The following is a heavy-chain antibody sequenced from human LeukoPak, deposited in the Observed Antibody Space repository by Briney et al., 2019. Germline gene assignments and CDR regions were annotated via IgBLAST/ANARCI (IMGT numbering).Heavy chain of an antibody. Sequence: GGSLRLSCAASGFTFSSYWMSWVRQAPGKGLEWVANIKQDGSEKYYVDSVKGRFTISRDNAKNSLYLQMNSLRAEDTAVYYCARASYGDYSLFDYWGQGTLVTVSS. D-gene: IGHD4-17*01. CDR3: ARASYGDYSLFDY. CDR1: GFTFSSYW. V-gene: IGHV3-7*04. CDR2: IKQDGSEK. J-gene: IGHJ4*02.